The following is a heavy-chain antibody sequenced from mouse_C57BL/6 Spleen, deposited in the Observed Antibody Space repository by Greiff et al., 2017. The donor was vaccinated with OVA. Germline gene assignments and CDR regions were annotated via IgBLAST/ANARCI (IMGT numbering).Heavy chain of an antibody. CDR1: GYTFTDYY. CDR2: INPNNGGT. J-gene: IGHJ3*01. Sequence: VQLQQSGPELVKPGASVKISCKASGYTFTDYYMNWVKQSHGKSLEWIGDINPNNGGTSYNQKFKGKATLTVDKSSSTAYMELRSLTSEDSAVYYCARSDGYDGRFAYWGQGTLVTVSA. CDR3: ARSDGYDGRFAY. V-gene: IGHV1-26*01. D-gene: IGHD2-2*01.